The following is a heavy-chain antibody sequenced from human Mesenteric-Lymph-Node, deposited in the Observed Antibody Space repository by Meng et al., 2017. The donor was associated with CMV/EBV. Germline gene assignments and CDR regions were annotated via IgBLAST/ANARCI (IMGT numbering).Heavy chain of an antibody. V-gene: IGHV1-18*01. CDR1: GYAFTSYG. CDR3: ARVALGGYFDF. D-gene: IGHD3-10*01. CDR2: ISGYTGNT. J-gene: IGHJ4*02. Sequence: SCQASGYAFTSYGLTSVRQAPGQGLEWMGQISGYTGNTIYAQKFQDRVTMTIDRSATTAHMDLRSLTSDDTAIYYCARVALGGYFDFWGQGTLVTVSS.